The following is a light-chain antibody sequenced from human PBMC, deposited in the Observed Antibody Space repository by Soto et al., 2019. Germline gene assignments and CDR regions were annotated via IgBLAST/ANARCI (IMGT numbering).Light chain of an antibody. J-gene: IGLJ2*01. V-gene: IGLV2-18*01. CDR2: EVN. Sequence: QSALTQPPSVSVSPGQSVTISCTGTSSDIGHAARVSWYPPSPGTAPQLMIYEVNNRPSGGPDRFSGSKSGNTASLTISGLQPEDEADYYCTATTPTHFVILFGGGTKRTV. CDR3: TATTPTHFVIL. CDR1: SSDIGHAAR.